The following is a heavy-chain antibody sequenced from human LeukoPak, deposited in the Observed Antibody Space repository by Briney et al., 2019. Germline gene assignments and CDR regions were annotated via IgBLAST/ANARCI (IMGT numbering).Heavy chain of an antibody. J-gene: IGHJ6*03. CDR3: ARQGARNYYGSGSYYNDARYYYYYMDV. D-gene: IGHD3-10*01. CDR2: IYYSGST. Sequence: SETLSLTCTVSGGSISSYYWSWIRQPPGKGLEWIGYIYYSGSTNYNPSLKSRVTISVDTSKNQFSLKLSSVTAADTAVYYCARQGARNYYGSGSYYNDARYYYYYMDVWGKGTTVTISS. V-gene: IGHV4-59*08. CDR1: GGSISSYY.